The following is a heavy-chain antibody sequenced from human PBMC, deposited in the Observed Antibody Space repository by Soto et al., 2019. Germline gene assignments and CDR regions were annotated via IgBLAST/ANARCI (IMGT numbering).Heavy chain of an antibody. V-gene: IGHV1-18*01. CDR2: ISTFNGNT. D-gene: IGHD6-13*01. J-gene: IGHJ4*02. CDR3: ARDLHLSSWRNIGS. Sequence: QVQLVQSGAEVKKPGASVKVSCKASGYTFTNQGITWVRQAPGQGLEWMGWISTFNGNTDYAQKFEGRVTLTTDTSTNAAYMELRSLRSDDTAVYYCARDLHLSSWRNIGSWGQGTLVTVSS. CDR1: GYTFTNQG.